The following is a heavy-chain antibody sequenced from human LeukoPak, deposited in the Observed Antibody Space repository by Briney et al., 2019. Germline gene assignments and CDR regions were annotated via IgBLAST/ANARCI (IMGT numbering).Heavy chain of an antibody. Sequence: SETLSLTCAVYGGPFSRYYWNWIRQPPGKGLEWIGEINHRGSTNYNPSLKSRVTISVDTSKNQFSLKVNSVIAADTAVYYCARGDVDPYVFDIWGQGTMVTVSS. CDR1: GGPFSRYY. V-gene: IGHV4-34*01. D-gene: IGHD3-10*02. CDR2: INHRGST. J-gene: IGHJ3*02. CDR3: ARGDVDPYVFDI.